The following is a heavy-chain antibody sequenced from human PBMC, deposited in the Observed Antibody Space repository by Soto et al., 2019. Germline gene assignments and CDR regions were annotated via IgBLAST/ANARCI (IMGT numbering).Heavy chain of an antibody. Sequence: EVQLVESGGGLVQPGGSLKLSCATSGFRFSKSAMYWVRQAPGKGLEWVGRIRSKLHSYSTAYGASVKGRFTISRDDSENTAYLQMNSLKTEDTALYYCTRHDDYIWASHGFWGQGTLVTVSS. V-gene: IGHV3-73*01. CDR1: GFRFSKSA. CDR3: TRHDDYIWASHGF. D-gene: IGHD3-16*01. CDR2: IRSKLHSYST. J-gene: IGHJ4*02.